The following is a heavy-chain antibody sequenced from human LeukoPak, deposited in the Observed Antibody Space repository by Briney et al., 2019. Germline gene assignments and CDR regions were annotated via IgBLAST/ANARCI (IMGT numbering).Heavy chain of an antibody. Sequence: ASVKVSCKASGYTFTGYYMHWVRQAPGQGLEWMGRINPNSGGTNYAQKFLGRVTMTRDTSISTAYMELSRLRSDDTAVYYCARDVTLRYFDWSHYGMDVWGQGTTVTVSS. CDR3: ARDVTLRYFDWSHYGMDV. D-gene: IGHD3-9*01. V-gene: IGHV1-2*06. CDR2: INPNSGGT. J-gene: IGHJ6*02. CDR1: GYTFTGYY.